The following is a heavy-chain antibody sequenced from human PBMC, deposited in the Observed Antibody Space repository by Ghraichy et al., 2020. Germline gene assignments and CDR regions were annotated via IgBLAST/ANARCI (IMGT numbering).Heavy chain of an antibody. V-gene: IGHV3-74*01. J-gene: IGHJ4*02. CDR2: ISRDGSST. Sequence: GESLNISCAPSGFTFSNYWMHWVRQGPGKGLLWVARISRDGSSTSYADSVKGRFTISRDNAKNTLHLQMNSLRAQDTAVYYCARDLDYWGQGTLVTVSS. CDR3: ARDLDY. CDR1: GFTFSNYW.